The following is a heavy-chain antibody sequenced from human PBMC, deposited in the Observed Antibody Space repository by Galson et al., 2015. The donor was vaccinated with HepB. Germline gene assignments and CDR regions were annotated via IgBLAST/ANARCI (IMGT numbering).Heavy chain of an antibody. V-gene: IGHV3-11*06. J-gene: IGHJ5*02. Sequence: SLRLSCAASGFTFSDYYMSWIRQAPGKGLEWISNISPINNYTKYGDSVKGRFTISRDNAKNSLYLQMNSLRADDTAVYYCARARVFSRPGVGGDTGGFWFDPWGQGTLVTVSS. CDR3: ARARVFSRPGVGGDTGGFWFDP. D-gene: IGHD2-8*02. CDR2: ISPINNYT. CDR1: GFTFSDYY.